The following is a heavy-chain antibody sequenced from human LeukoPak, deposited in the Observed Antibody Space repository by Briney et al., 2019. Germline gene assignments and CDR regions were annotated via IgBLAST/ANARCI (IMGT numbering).Heavy chain of an antibody. D-gene: IGHD6-13*01. J-gene: IGHJ5*02. V-gene: IGHV3-48*02. CDR3: ARGGSSWYRGENWFDP. CDR2: ISSSSSTI. CDR1: GFTFRSYS. Sequence: GGSLRLSCAASGFTFRSYSMNWVRQAPGKGLEWVSYISSSSSTIYYADSVKGRFTISRDNAKNSLYLQMNSLRDEDTAVYYCARGGSSWYRGENWFDPWGQGTLVTVSS.